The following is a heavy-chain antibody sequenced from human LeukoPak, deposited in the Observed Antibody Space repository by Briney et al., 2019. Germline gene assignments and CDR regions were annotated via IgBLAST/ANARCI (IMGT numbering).Heavy chain of an antibody. Sequence: PGGSLRNSCAAAGVTYFPFGWLGGLQAPGKGLEWVAVVWFDENNKYYGDSVKGRFTISRDNSQNTLYLQMNDLRVEDTAVYYCARGIEGAGYYGYWGQGTLVTVSS. CDR1: GVTYFPFG. J-gene: IGHJ4*02. V-gene: IGHV3-33*01. CDR2: VWFDENNK. CDR3: ARGIEGAGYYGY. D-gene: IGHD1-26*01.